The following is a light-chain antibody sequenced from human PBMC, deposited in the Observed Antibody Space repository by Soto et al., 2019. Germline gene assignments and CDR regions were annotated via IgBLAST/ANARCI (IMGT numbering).Light chain of an antibody. V-gene: IGKV1-39*01. Sequence: DIQVAQSPSALSASLGERVSSSCRTSQNVAKFLNWYQQRPGKAPKLLILGVSSLQSGVPSRFSGSGSGTEFTLTISSLQPDDCVTYYCQQSYSGPPTFGQGTKVDIK. CDR3: QQSYSGPPT. CDR2: GVS. CDR1: QNVAKF. J-gene: IGKJ2*01.